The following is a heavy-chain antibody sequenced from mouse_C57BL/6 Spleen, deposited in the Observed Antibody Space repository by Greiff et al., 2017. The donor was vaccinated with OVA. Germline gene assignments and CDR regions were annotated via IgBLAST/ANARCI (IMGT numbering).Heavy chain of an antibody. CDR1: GYTFTDYE. CDR2: IAPETGGT. V-gene: IGHV1-15*01. Sequence: LQESGAELVRPGASVTLSCKASGYTFTDYEMHWVKQTPVHGLEWIGAIAPETGGTAYNQKFKGKAILTADQASSTAYLELRSLTSEDSAVYYCTRSHYVFDYWGQGTTLTVSS. CDR3: TRSHYVFDY. D-gene: IGHD1-1*01. J-gene: IGHJ2*01.